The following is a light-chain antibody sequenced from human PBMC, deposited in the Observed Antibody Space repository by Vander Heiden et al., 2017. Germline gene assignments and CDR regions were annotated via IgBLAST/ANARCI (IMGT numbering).Light chain of an antibody. CDR1: QSVSSN. CDR2: GAS. V-gene: IGKV3-15*01. Sequence: IVMTPSTATLSVSPGERATLSCRASQSVSSNLAWYQQKPGQAPRLLIYGASTRATGIPARFSGSGSGTEFTLTISSLQSEDFAVYYCQLYNNWPPLTFGGGTKVEIK. CDR3: QLYNNWPPLT. J-gene: IGKJ4*01.